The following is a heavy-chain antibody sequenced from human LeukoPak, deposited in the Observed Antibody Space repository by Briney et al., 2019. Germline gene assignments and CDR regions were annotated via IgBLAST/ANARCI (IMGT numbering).Heavy chain of an antibody. Sequence: SETLSLTCTVSGGSISSSSYYWGWIRQPPGKGLEWIGTIHYSRSTYYNPSLKSRVTVSVDTSKNHFSLRLSSVTAADTAVYFCARITGTCTSWGQGTLITVSS. V-gene: IGHV4-39*07. D-gene: IGHD1-20*01. CDR2: IHYSRST. J-gene: IGHJ5*02. CDR1: GGSISSSSYY. CDR3: ARITGTCTS.